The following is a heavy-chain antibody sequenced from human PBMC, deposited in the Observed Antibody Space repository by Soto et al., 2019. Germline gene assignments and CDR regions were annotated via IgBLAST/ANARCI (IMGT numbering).Heavy chain of an antibody. D-gene: IGHD5-12*01. CDR2: INPSGGST. V-gene: IGHV1-46*01. Sequence: ASVKVSCKASGYTFTSYYTHWVRQAPGQGLKWMGIINPSGGSTSYAQKFQGRVTMTRDTSISTAYMELSSLRSEDTAVYYCARGRGSGYDFGYWGQGTLVTVSS. CDR1: GYTFTSYY. CDR3: ARGRGSGYDFGY. J-gene: IGHJ4*02.